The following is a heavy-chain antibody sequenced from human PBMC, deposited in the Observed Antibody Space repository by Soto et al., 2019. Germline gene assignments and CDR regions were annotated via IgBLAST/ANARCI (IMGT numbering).Heavy chain of an antibody. V-gene: IGHV4-4*07. D-gene: IGHD3-16*01. CDR1: GASISNFY. CDR3: AKGGTYYFDS. CDR2: LYTRGTT. J-gene: IGHJ4*02. Sequence: PSETLSLTCSVSGASISNFYWSWIRQSAGKGLEWIGRLYTRGTTDYNPSLKSRVTMSIDTSTNRVSLSLTSVTAADTAVYYCAKGGTYYFDSWGQGIVVSVSS.